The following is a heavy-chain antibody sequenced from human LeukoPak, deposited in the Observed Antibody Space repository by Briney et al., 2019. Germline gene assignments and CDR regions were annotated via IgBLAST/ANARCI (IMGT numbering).Heavy chain of an antibody. CDR2: LYSDGNT. CDR3: AKTSYYDSSGYFFDPFDY. D-gene: IGHD3-22*01. Sequence: PGGSLRLSCAASGFTVITNDMTWVRQAPGKGLEWVSVLYSDGNTKYADSVKGRFTISRDNSKNTLYLQMNSLRAEDTAVYYCAKTSYYDSSGYFFDPFDYWGQGTLVTVSS. V-gene: IGHV3-53*01. CDR1: GFTVITND. J-gene: IGHJ4*02.